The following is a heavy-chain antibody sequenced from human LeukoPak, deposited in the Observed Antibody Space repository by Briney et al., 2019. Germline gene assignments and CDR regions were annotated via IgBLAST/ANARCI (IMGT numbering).Heavy chain of an antibody. CDR1: GFSFDEFG. J-gene: IGHJ6*02. D-gene: IGHD2-2*01. CDR3: ANSVRRYQLLYGMDV. V-gene: IGHV3-9*01. Sequence: GGSLRLSCAAFGFSFDEFGMHWVRQAPGKGLEWVSGISWNSGSIGYADSVKGRFTISRDNAKNSLYLQMNSLRAEDTALYYCANSVRRYQLLYGMDVWGQGTTVTVSS. CDR2: ISWNSGSI.